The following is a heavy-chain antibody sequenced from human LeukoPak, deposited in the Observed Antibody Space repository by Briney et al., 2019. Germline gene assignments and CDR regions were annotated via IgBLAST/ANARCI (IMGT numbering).Heavy chain of an antibody. D-gene: IGHD3-10*01. CDR1: GFNFNNYD. Sequence: PGGSLRLSCVASGFNFNNYDLHWVRQAPGKGLEWVAFIKFHGHETFYADSVEGRFTFSRDNSRNTLYLQMNSLRAEDTAVYYCARDHEEGNYGMDVWGQGTTVTVSS. CDR3: ARDHEEGNYGMDV. J-gene: IGHJ6*02. CDR2: IKFHGHET. V-gene: IGHV3-30*02.